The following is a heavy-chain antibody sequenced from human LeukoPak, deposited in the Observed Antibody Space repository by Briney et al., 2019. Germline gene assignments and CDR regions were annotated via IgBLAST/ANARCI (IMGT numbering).Heavy chain of an antibody. J-gene: IGHJ3*02. D-gene: IGHD1-26*01. V-gene: IGHV4-59*01. CDR3: ARDKWEPAFDI. Sequence: SETLSLTCTVSGGSISSYYWSWIRQPPGKGLEWIGYIYYSGSTNYNPSLKSRVTISVDTSKNQFSLKLSSVTAADTAVYCCARDKWEPAFDIWGQGTMVTVSS. CDR1: GGSISSYY. CDR2: IYYSGST.